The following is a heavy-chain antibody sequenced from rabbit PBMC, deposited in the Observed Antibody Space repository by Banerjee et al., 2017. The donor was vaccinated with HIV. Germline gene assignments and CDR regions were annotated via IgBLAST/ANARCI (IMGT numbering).Heavy chain of an antibody. CDR3: ARYGYAGSSYYPLKL. D-gene: IGHD8-1*01. CDR1: GIDFSSYG. CDR2: IYPDYGST. V-gene: IGHV1S47*01. J-gene: IGHJ4*01. Sequence: QEQLVESGGGLVTLGGSLKLSCKASGIDFSSYGISWVRQAPGKGLEWIAYIYPDYGSTDYASWVNGRFTISLDNAQNTVFLQMTSLTAADTATYFCARYGYAGSSYYPLKLWGQGTLVTVS.